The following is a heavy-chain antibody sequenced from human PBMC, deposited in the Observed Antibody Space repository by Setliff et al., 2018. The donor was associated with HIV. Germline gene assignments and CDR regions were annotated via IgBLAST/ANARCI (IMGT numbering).Heavy chain of an antibody. CDR2: IIPILGVA. J-gene: IGHJ6*03. Sequence: SVKVSCKASGGTFSSYAISWVRQAPGQGLDWMGRIIPILGVANYAQRFQGKVTITADKSTSTAYMELTSLRFDDTAMYYCVRGVQSPPHYSYYYMDVWGEGTMVTVS. D-gene: IGHD3-3*01. V-gene: IGHV1-69*04. CDR3: VRGVQSPPHYSYYYMDV. CDR1: GGTFSSYA.